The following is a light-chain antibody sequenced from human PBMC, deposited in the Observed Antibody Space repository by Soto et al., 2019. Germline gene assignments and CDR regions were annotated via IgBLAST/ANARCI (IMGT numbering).Light chain of an antibody. CDR2: EVS. CDR1: SSDVGGYNY. V-gene: IGLV2-8*01. Sequence: QSALTQPPSASGSPGQSVTISCTGTSSDVGGYNYVSWYQQHPGKAPKLVIYEVSKRPSGVPDRFSGSKSGNTASLTVSGLQAEDEADYYCNSYAGSRTYVFGSGTKLTVL. J-gene: IGLJ1*01. CDR3: NSYAGSRTYV.